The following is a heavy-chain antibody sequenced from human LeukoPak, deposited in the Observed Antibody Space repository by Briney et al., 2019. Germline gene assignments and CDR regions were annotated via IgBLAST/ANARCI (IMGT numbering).Heavy chain of an antibody. J-gene: IGHJ4*02. CDR3: ARRRDGYNEDFFDY. CDR2: IYYSGST. Sequence: SETLSLTCTVSGGSISSYYWSWIRQPPGKGLEWIGYIYYSGSTNYNPSLKSRVTISVDTSRNQFSLKLSSVTAADTAVYYCARRRDGYNEDFFDYWGQGTLVTVSS. CDR1: GGSISSYY. V-gene: IGHV4-59*08. D-gene: IGHD5-24*01.